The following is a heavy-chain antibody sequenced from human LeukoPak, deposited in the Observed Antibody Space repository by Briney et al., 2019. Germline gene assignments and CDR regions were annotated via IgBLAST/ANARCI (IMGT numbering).Heavy chain of an antibody. D-gene: IGHD6-6*01. CDR3: ARVTYSSSSMSLDGFDI. Sequence: SETLSLTCTVSGGSIISYYWNWIRQPAGKGLEWIGRIYTSESTNYNPSLKSRVTMSVDTSKNQFSLKLSSVTAADTAVYYCARVTYSSSSMSLDGFDIWGQGTMVTVSS. CDR2: IYTSEST. V-gene: IGHV4-4*07. CDR1: GGSIISYY. J-gene: IGHJ3*02.